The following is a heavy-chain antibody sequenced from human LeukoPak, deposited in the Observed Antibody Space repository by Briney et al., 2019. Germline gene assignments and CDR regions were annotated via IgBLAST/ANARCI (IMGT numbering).Heavy chain of an antibody. Sequence: GGSLRLSCAASGFTFSSYWMSWVRQAPGKGLEWVTNIKQDGSEKYYVDSVKGRFTISRDNAKNSLYLQMNSLRAEDTAVYYCARVEDYDILTGFDYWGQGTLVTVSS. V-gene: IGHV3-7*01. J-gene: IGHJ4*02. D-gene: IGHD3-9*01. CDR2: IKQDGSEK. CDR3: ARVEDYDILTGFDY. CDR1: GFTFSSYW.